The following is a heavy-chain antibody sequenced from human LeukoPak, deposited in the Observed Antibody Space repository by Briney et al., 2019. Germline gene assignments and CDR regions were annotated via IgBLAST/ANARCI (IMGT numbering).Heavy chain of an antibody. J-gene: IGHJ4*02. CDR3: ARVGKRALFCSSTSCRYFDY. V-gene: IGHV1-2*02. Sequence: ASVKVSCKASGYTFTGYYMHWVRQAPGQGLEWMGWINPNSGGTNYAQKFQGRVTMTRDTSISTAYMELSRLRSDDTAVYYCARVGKRALFCSSTSCRYFDYWGQGTLVTVSS. CDR1: GYTFTGYY. D-gene: IGHD2-2*01. CDR2: INPNSGGT.